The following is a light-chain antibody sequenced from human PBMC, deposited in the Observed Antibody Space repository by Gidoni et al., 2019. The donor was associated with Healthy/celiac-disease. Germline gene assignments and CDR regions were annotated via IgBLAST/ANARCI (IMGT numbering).Light chain of an antibody. CDR3: QQSYSTLT. V-gene: IGKV1-39*01. J-gene: IGKJ4*01. Sequence: SLSASVGDRVTITCRASQSISSYLNWYQQKPGKAPKLLIYAASSLQSGVPSRFSGSGSGTDFTLTISSLQPEDFATYYCQQSYSTLTFGGGTKVEIK. CDR2: AAS. CDR1: QSISSY.